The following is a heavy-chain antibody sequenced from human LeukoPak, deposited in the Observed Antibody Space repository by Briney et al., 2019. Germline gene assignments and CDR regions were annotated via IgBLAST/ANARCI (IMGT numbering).Heavy chain of an antibody. V-gene: IGHV3-48*04. D-gene: IGHD5-24*01. Sequence: GGSLRLSCAASGFTFSSYSMNWVRQAPGKGLEWVSYISSSSSTIYYADSVKGRFTISRDNAKNSLYLQMNSLRAEDTAVYYCASERVEMATIRDYWGQGTLVTVSS. CDR1: GFTFSSYS. J-gene: IGHJ4*02. CDR3: ASERVEMATIRDY. CDR2: ISSSSSTI.